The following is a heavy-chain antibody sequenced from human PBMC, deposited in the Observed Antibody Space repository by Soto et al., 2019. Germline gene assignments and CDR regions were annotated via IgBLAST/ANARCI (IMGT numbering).Heavy chain of an antibody. V-gene: IGHV3-30*18. J-gene: IGHJ4*02. CDR1: GFTFSSYG. CDR2: ISYDGSNK. CDR3: AKNWDFDY. Sequence: VGSLRLSCAASGFTFSSYGMHWVRQAPGKGLEWVAVISYDGSNKYYADSVKGRFTISRDNSKNTLYLQMNSLRAEDTAVYYCAKNWDFDYWGQGTLVTVSS. D-gene: IGHD3-16*01.